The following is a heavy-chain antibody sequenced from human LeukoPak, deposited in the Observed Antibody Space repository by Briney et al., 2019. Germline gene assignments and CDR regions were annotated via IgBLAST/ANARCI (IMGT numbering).Heavy chain of an antibody. CDR3: ARAARDILTGYYPSDY. J-gene: IGHJ4*02. CDR2: MNPNSGNT. CDR1: GYTFTSYD. V-gene: IGHV1-8*01. D-gene: IGHD3-9*01. Sequence: ASVKVSCKASGYTFTSYDINWVRQATGQGLEWMGWMNPNSGNTGYAQKFQGRVTMTRNTPISTAYMELSSLRSEDTAVYYCARAARDILTGYYPSDYWGQGTLVIVSS.